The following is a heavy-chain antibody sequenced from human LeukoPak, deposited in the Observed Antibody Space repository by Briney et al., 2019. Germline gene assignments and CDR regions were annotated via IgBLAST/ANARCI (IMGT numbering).Heavy chain of an antibody. Sequence: PSETLSLTCAVYGGSFSGYYWSWIRQPPGKGLEWIGEINHSGSTNYNPSLKSRVTISVDTSKNQFSLKLSSVTAADTAVYYCARATVVTGDAFYIWGQGTMVTVSS. D-gene: IGHD4-23*01. CDR2: INHSGST. CDR3: ARATVVTGDAFYI. V-gene: IGHV4-34*01. J-gene: IGHJ3*02. CDR1: GGSFSGYY.